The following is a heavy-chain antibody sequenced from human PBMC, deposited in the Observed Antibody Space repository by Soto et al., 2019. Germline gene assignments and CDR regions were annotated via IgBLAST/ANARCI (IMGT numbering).Heavy chain of an antibody. V-gene: IGHV3-30-3*01. CDR1: GFTSSSYA. J-gene: IGHJ4*02. CDR3: ARESIAVPGFDY. CDR2: ISYDGSNK. Sequence: PGGSLRLSCAASGFTSSSYAMHWVRQAPGKGLEWVAVISYDGSNKYYADSVKGRFTISRDNSKNTLYLQMNSLRAEDTAVYYCARESIAVPGFDYWGQGTLVTVSS. D-gene: IGHD6-19*01.